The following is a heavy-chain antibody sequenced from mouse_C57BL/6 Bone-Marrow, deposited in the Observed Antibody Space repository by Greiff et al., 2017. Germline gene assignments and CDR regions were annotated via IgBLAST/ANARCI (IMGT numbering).Heavy chain of an antibody. V-gene: IGHV7-1*01. D-gene: IGHD1-1*01. CDR2: SRNKANDYTT. J-gene: IGHJ1*03. CDR3: ERDGDYYGSSYDWDFDV. CDR1: GFTFSDFY. Sequence: EVNLVESGGGLVQSGRSLRLSCATSGFTFSDFYMEWVRQAPGKGLEWIAASRNKANDYTTEYSASVKGRFIVSRDTSQSILYLQMNALRAEDTAIYYCERDGDYYGSSYDWDFDVWGTGTTVTVSS.